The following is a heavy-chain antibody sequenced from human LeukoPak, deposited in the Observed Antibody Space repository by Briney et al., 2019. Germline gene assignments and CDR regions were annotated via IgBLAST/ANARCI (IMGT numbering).Heavy chain of an antibody. J-gene: IGHJ4*02. D-gene: IGHD5-12*01. CDR3: AKDLRGYDMDFDY. CDR2: ISGSGIST. CDR1: GFTFSNFA. V-gene: IGHV3-23*01. Sequence: GGTLRLSCAASGFTFSNFAMSWVRQAPGKGLEWVSSISGSGISTYYADSLKGRFTIARDNFKNTLFLQLNSLRAEDTAVYYCAKDLRGYDMDFDYWGQGTLVTVSS.